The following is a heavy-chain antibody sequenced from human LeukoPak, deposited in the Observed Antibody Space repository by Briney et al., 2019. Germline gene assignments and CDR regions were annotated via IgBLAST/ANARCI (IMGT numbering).Heavy chain of an antibody. D-gene: IGHD2-15*01. Sequence: GGSLRLSCAASGFTFSSYWMSWVRQAPGKGLERVANIKQDGSEKYYVDSVKGRFTISRDNAKNSLYLQMNSLRAEDTAVYYCARDLTRIPTDAFDIWGQGTMVTVSS. V-gene: IGHV3-7*01. J-gene: IGHJ3*02. CDR2: IKQDGSEK. CDR3: ARDLTRIPTDAFDI. CDR1: GFTFSSYW.